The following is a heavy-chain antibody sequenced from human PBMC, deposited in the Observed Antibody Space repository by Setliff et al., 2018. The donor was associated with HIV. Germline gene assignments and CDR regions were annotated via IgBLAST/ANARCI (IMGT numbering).Heavy chain of an antibody. D-gene: IGHD2-15*01. CDR1: GGSNNSGGYS. CDR3: ARARRAGSGPKYFQH. Sequence: SETLSLTCAVSGGSNNSGGYSWSWIRQPPGKGLEWIGEINHSGSTNYNPSLKSRVTMSVDKSKNQFSLRLSSVTAADTAVYYCARARRAGSGPKYFQHWGQGTLVTVSS. J-gene: IGHJ1*01. V-gene: IGHV4-30-4*07. CDR2: INHSGST.